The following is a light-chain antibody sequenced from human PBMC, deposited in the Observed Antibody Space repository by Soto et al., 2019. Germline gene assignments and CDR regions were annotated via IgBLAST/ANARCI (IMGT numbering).Light chain of an antibody. CDR2: DAS. Sequence: DIQMTQSPSSLSASVGDRVTITCQASQDISNYLNWYQQKPGKAPKLLIYDASNLETGVPSRFSGSGSGTDFTFTISSLQPEDIATYYCQQYGSFGPGTKVYIK. CDR1: QDISNY. J-gene: IGKJ3*01. V-gene: IGKV1-33*01. CDR3: QQYGS.